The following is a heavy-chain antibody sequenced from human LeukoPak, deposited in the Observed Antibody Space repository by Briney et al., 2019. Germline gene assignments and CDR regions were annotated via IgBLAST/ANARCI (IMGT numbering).Heavy chain of an antibody. CDR1: GGSFSGYY. V-gene: IGHV4-34*01. Sequence: SETLSLTCAVYGGSFSGYYWSWIRQPPGKGLEWIGEINNSGSTNYNPSLKSRVTISVDTSKNQFSLKLSSVTAADTAVYYCARVRYDSSGFLIHSWYFDLWGRGTLVTVSS. CDR3: ARVRYDSSGFLIHSWYFDL. CDR2: INNSGST. J-gene: IGHJ2*01. D-gene: IGHD3-22*01.